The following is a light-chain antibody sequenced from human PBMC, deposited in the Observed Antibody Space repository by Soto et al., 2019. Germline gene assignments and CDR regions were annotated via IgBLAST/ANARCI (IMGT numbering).Light chain of an antibody. J-gene: IGKJ1*01. CDR1: QSVSSY. CDR3: QQHKDWPLT. CDR2: GAS. V-gene: IGKV3-15*01. Sequence: EIVMTQSPATLSVSPGERATLSCRASQSVSSYLVWYQQKSGQAPRLLIYGASTRATGIPARFSGSGSGTDFTLTISSPQSEDFAVYYCQQHKDWPLTFGQGSKVEIK.